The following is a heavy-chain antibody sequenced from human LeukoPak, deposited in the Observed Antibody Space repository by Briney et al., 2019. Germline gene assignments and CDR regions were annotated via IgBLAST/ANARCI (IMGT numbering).Heavy chain of an antibody. CDR1: GFTLSGYW. CDR2: MNSDGTVT. D-gene: IGHD2-21*01. CDR3: ARYVVASACFDS. J-gene: IGHJ4*02. Sequence: GGSLRLXRAASGFTLSGYWMQWVRQAPGEGLVWVSRMNSDGTVTTYADSVRGRFTISRDNARNTLYLQMSSLRAEDTAVYYCARYVVASACFDSWGQGTPVTVSS. V-gene: IGHV3-74*01.